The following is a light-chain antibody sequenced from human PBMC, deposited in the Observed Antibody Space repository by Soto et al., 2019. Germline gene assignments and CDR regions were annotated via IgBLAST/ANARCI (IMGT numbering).Light chain of an antibody. CDR1: QSLTNSR. CDR2: GGS. V-gene: IGKV3-20*01. J-gene: IGKJ2*01. CDR3: QQWSSSPRT. Sequence: EIVLTQSPGTLSFSPGERATLSCRASQSLTNSRLAWYQQKPGQAPKVLIYGGSNRATGIPDRFSGSGSGTDFTLTISRLEPEDFAGYYCQQWSSSPRTFGQGTKLEIK.